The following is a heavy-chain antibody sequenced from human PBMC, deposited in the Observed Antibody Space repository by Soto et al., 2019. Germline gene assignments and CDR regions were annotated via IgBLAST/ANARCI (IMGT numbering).Heavy chain of an antibody. CDR3: ARDDSFAFDI. D-gene: IGHD2-21*01. V-gene: IGHV3-48*01. Sequence: GGSLRLSCAASGFTFTSYSMNWVRQAPGKGLEWVSYIRGTTHYADSVKGRYTISRDNARSSLYLQMNSLRADDTAVYYCARDDSFAFDIWGQGTMVTVSS. CDR2: IRGTT. J-gene: IGHJ3*02. CDR1: GFTFTSYS.